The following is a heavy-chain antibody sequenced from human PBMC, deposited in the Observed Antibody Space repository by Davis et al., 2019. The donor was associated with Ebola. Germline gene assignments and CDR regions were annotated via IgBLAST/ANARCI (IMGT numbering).Heavy chain of an antibody. V-gene: IGHV3-23*01. CDR2: ISATGGTT. Sequence: PGGSLRLSCAASGFTFDYYAMSWVRQTPGKGLEWISAISATGGTTYYADSVQGRFRISRDNSNSTVYLLMNNLRVEDTAVYYCAKVYCRSTDCYWWGDYYYYGMDVWGQGTMVSVSS. J-gene: IGHJ6*02. D-gene: IGHD2-2*01. CDR1: GFTFDYYA. CDR3: AKVYCRSTDCYWWGDYYYYGMDV.